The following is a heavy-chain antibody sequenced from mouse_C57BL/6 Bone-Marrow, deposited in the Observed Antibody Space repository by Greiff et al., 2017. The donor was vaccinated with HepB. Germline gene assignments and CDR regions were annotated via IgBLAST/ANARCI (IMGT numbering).Heavy chain of an antibody. Sequence: EVKLMESGGGLVKPGGSLKLSCAASGFTFSDYGMHWVRQAPEKGLEWVAYISSGSSTIYYADTVKGRRTISRDNAKNTMFLQMTSLRSEDTAMYYCARVDSITTVADFDDWGQGTTLTVSS. CDR2: ISSGSSTI. CDR1: GFTFSDYG. V-gene: IGHV5-17*01. J-gene: IGHJ2*01. D-gene: IGHD1-1*01. CDR3: ARVDSITTVADFDD.